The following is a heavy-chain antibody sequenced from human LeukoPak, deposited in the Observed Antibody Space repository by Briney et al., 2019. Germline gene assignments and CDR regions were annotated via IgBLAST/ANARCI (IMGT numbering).Heavy chain of an antibody. CDR3: ASRSLGVFDY. D-gene: IGHD3-16*01. CDR2: IILIFGTA. CDR1: GGTFSSYA. V-gene: IGHV1-69*13. J-gene: IGHJ4*02. Sequence: GASVKVSCKASGGTFSSYAISWVRQAPGQGLEWMGGIILIFGTANYAQKFQGRVTITADESTSTAYMELSSLRSEDTAVYYCASRSLGVFDYWGQGTLVTVSS.